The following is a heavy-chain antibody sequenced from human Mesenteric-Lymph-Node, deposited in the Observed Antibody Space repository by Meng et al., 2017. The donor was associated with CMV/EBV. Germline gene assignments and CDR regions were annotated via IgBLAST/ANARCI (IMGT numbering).Heavy chain of an antibody. CDR3: ARDKGGIAARPLYYYGMDV. Sequence: SVKVSCKASGGTFSSYAISWVRQAPGQGREWMGGIIPIFGTANYAQKFQGRVTITTDESTSTAYMELSSLRSEDTAVYYCARDKGGIAARPLYYYGMDVWGQGTTVTVSS. J-gene: IGHJ6*02. D-gene: IGHD6-6*01. V-gene: IGHV1-69*05. CDR1: GGTFSSYA. CDR2: IIPIFGTA.